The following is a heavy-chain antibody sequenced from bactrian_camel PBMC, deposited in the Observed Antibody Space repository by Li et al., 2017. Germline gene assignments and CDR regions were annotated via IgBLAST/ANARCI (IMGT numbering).Heavy chain of an antibody. CDR2: VASNGGST. Sequence: QLVESGGGLVQPGGSPTLSCTASGFTFSGYWMYWVRQTPAKGLEWVSGVASNGGSTEYADSIVGRFTISRDNAKNTNTVYLQMNSLKPEDTAVYYCVGGGTYYVLNTDYWAQGTQVTVS. CDR1: GFTFSGYW. V-gene: IGHV3S25*01. D-gene: IGHD2*01. J-gene: IGHJ4*01. CDR3: VGGGTYYVLNTDY.